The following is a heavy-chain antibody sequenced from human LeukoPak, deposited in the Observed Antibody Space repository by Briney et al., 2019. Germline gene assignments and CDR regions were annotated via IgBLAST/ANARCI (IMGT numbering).Heavy chain of an antibody. CDR3: ARRVRSGSPFDY. J-gene: IGHJ4*02. V-gene: IGHV4-59*08. CDR2: IYYSGST. D-gene: IGHD1-26*01. Sequence: PSETLSLTCTVSGGSISNYYWNWIRQPPGKGLEWIGYIYYSGSTNYNPSLRSRVTISVDTSKNQFSLKRSSVTAADTAVYYCARRVRSGSPFDYWGQGTLVTVSS. CDR1: GGSISNYY.